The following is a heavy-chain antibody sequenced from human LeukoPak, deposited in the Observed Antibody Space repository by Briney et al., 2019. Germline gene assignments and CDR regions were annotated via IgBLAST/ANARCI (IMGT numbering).Heavy chain of an antibody. CDR1: GFTFSSYG. V-gene: IGHV3-30*02. CDR2: MRYDGSNK. D-gene: IGHD3-22*01. J-gene: IGHJ4*02. Sequence: GGSLRLSCAASGFTFSSYGMHWVRQAPGKGLEWVAFMRYDGSNKYYADSVKGRFTISRDNSKNTLYLQMNSLRAEDTAVYYCARIFVVIKAWDYWGQGTLVTVSS. CDR3: ARIFVVIKAWDY.